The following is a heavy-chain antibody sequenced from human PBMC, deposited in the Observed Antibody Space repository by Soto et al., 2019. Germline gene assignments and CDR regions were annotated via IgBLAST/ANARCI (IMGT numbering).Heavy chain of an antibody. V-gene: IGHV3-30*18. CDR3: AKDHPQWLVRYYYYGMDV. J-gene: IGHJ6*02. D-gene: IGHD6-19*01. CDR2: ISYDGSNK. CDR1: GFTFSSYG. Sequence: QVQLVESGGGVVQPGRSLRLSCAASGFTFSSYGMHWVRQAPGKGLEWVAVISYDGSNKYYADSVKGRFTISRDNSKNTLYLQMNSLRAEDTAVYYCAKDHPQWLVRYYYYGMDVWGQGTTVTVSS.